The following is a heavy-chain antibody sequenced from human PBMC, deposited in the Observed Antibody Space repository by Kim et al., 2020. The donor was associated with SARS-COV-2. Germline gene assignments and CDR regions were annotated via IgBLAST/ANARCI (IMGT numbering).Heavy chain of an antibody. J-gene: IGHJ4*02. V-gene: IGHV4-4*02. D-gene: IGHD3-22*01. CDR3: ARGAQDSITMIPSCFDY. CDR1: GGSISSSNW. Sequence: SDTLSLTCAVSGGSISSSNWWSWVRQPPGKGLEWIGEIYHSGSTNYNPSLKSRVTISVDKSKNQFSLKLSSVTAADTAVYYCARGAQDSITMIPSCFDYWGQGTLVTVSS. CDR2: IYHSGST.